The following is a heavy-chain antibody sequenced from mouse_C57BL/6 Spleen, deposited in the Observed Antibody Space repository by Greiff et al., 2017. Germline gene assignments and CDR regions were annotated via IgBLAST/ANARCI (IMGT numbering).Heavy chain of an antibody. CDR1: GYSFTSYY. D-gene: IGHD2-4*01. Sequence: QVQLKQSGPELVKPGASVKISCKASGYSFTSYYIHWVKQRPGQGLEWIGWIYPGSGNTKYNEKFKGKATLTADTSSSTAYMQLSSLTSEDSAVYYCARRHYDYDGYFDVWGTGTTVTVSS. CDR2: IYPGSGNT. V-gene: IGHV1-66*01. CDR3: ARRHYDYDGYFDV. J-gene: IGHJ1*03.